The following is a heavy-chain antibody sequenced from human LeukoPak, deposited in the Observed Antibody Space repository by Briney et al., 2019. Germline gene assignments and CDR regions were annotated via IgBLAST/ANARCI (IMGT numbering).Heavy chain of an antibody. CDR1: GFTISSYT. CDR2: IWYDGSNK. D-gene: IGHD1-1*01. J-gene: IGHJ4*02. Sequence: TLTLSCAASGFTISSYTLYRLGQAPGMGRLGLIVIWYDGSNKYYADSVKGRFTISRDNSKNTVSLQMNSLRVGDTAVYYCARDSQLGGHFDYWGQGTLVTVSS. V-gene: IGHV3-33*07. CDR3: ARDSQLGGHFDY.